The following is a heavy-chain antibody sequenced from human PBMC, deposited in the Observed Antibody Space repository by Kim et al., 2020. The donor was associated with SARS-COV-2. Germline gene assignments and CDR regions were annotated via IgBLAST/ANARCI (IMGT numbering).Heavy chain of an antibody. CDR3: ARDCSGYDQHYYGMEV. V-gene: IGHV4-4*07. CDR1: GGSISSHY. D-gene: IGHD5-12*01. Sequence: SETLSLTCTVSGGSISSHYWSWVRQPAGKGLEWVGRILTGGHTNYNPSLKSRLTMSIDTSRNQFSLSLSSVTAADTAVYFCARDCSGYDQHYYGMEVWG. J-gene: IGHJ6*02. CDR2: ILTGGHT.